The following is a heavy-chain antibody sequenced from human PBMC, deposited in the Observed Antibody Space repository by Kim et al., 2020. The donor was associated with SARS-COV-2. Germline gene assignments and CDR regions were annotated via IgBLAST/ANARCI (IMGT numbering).Heavy chain of an antibody. Sequence: ASVKVSCKASGYTFTSYGISWVRQAPGQGLEWMGWISAYNGNTNYAQKLQGRVTMTTDTSTSTAYMELRSLRSDDTAVYYCARKWFGDPYYYYMDVWGKGTTVTVSS. CDR2: ISAYNGNT. CDR1: GYTFTSYG. V-gene: IGHV1-18*01. J-gene: IGHJ6*03. CDR3: ARKWFGDPYYYYMDV. D-gene: IGHD3-10*01.